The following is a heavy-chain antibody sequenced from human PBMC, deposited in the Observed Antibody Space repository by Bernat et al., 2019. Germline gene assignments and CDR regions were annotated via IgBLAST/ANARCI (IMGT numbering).Heavy chain of an antibody. Sequence: EVQLVESGGGLVQPGGSLRLSCAASGFTFSAYWMSWVRQAPGMGLEWVANIKEDGSEIYYVDSVKGRFTISRDNAENSRHLQMNSLRAEDTAIYYCAREGMMYGIGYGLDVWGQGTTVTVSS. CDR3: AREGMMYGIGYGLDV. V-gene: IGHV3-7*03. D-gene: IGHD2-8*01. J-gene: IGHJ6*02. CDR2: IKEDGSEI. CDR1: GFTFSAYW.